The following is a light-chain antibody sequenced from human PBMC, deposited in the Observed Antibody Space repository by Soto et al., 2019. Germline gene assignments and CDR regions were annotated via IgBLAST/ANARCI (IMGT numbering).Light chain of an antibody. CDR2: DVT. CDR3: CSYAGSYSWV. V-gene: IGLV2-11*01. CDR1: SSNVGGYNY. Sequence: QSALTQPRSVSGSPGQSVTISCTGTSSNVGGYNYVSWYQQHPGIAPQLIIYDVTKRPSGVPDRFSGSKSDNTASLTISGLQAEDEADYYCCSYAGSYSWVFGGGTQLTVL. J-gene: IGLJ3*02.